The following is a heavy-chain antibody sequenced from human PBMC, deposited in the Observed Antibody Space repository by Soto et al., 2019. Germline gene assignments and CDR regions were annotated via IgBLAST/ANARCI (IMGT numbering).Heavy chain of an antibody. Sequence: TLSLTCTVSGGSSSSSSYYWGWIRQPPGKGLEWIGSIYYSGSTYYNPSLKSRVTIPVDTSKNQFSLKLSSVTAADTAVYYCARVSRSSYYFDYWGRGTLVTVSS. J-gene: IGHJ4*02. CDR1: GGSSSSSSYY. D-gene: IGHD6-13*01. CDR3: ARVSRSSYYFDY. CDR2: IYYSGST. V-gene: IGHV4-39*01.